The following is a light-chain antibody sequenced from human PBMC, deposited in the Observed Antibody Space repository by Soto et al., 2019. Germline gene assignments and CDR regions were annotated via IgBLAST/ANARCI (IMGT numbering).Light chain of an antibody. CDR1: SSDVGGYNY. CDR3: TSYTCSSTLMV. J-gene: IGLJ2*01. Sequence: QSALTQPASVSGSPGQSITICCTGTSSDVGGYNYVSWYQHHPGKAPKLMIFEVSNRPSGVSNRFSGSKSGNTASLTISGLQAEDVADYYCTSYTCSSTLMVFGGGTKVTVL. CDR2: EVS. V-gene: IGLV2-14*01.